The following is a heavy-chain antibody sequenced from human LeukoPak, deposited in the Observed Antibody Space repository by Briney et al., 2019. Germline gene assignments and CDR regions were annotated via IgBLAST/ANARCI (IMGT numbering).Heavy chain of an antibody. J-gene: IGHJ4*02. CDR1: GFTFSSHA. V-gene: IGHV3-23*01. Sequence: GGSLGLSCVASGFTFSSHAMTWVRQAPGKGLEWVSAISISGDTTYYADAVKGRFTISRDNSKNTVYLQMNSLRAEDTAVYYCANEIRPNDYWGQGTLVTVSS. D-gene: IGHD4-17*01. CDR3: ANEIRPNDY. CDR2: ISISGDTT.